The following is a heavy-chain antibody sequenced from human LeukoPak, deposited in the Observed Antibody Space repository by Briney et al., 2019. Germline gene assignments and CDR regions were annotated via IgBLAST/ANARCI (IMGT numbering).Heavy chain of an antibody. CDR2: ISYDGGNK. CDR3: ARDHDYFDY. CDR1: GFTFSSYA. V-gene: IGHV3-30-3*01. J-gene: IGHJ4*02. D-gene: IGHD3-16*01. Sequence: PGGSLRLSCAASGFTFSSYAMHWVRQAPGKGLEWVAVISYDGGNKYYADSVKGRFTISRDNSKNTLYLQMNSLRAEDTAVYYCARDHDYFDYWGQGTLVTVSS.